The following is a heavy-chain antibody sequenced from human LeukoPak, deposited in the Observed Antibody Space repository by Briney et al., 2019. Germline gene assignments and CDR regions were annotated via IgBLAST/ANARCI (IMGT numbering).Heavy chain of an antibody. CDR1: GGTFSSYA. J-gene: IGHJ4*02. V-gene: IGHV1-69*05. CDR2: IIPIFGTA. Sequence: SVKVSCKASGGTFSSYAISWVRQAPGQGLEWMGRIIPIFGTANYAQKFQGRVTITTDESTSTAYMELSSLGSEDTAVYYCASTTGSNYDFWSGYNFDYWGQGTLVTVSS. CDR3: ASTTGSNYDFWSGYNFDY. D-gene: IGHD3-3*01.